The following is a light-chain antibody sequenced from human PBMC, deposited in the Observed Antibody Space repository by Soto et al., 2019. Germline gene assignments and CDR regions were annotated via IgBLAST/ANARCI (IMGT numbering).Light chain of an antibody. CDR2: SAS. J-gene: IGKJ1*01. V-gene: IGKV3-20*01. CDR3: QKYDRAPT. Sequence: EIVLTQSPGTLSLSPGERATLSCRASQSVSNNYLAWYQQKPGQAPRLLIYSASRGATGFPARFSGSGSGTDFTLTISSLQPEDVATYYCQKYDRAPTFGPGTKVDIK. CDR1: QSVSNNY.